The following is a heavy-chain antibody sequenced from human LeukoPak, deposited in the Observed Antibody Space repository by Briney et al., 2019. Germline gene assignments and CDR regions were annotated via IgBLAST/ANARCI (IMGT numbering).Heavy chain of an antibody. CDR3: AAGSYYSYYYYMDV. Sequence: PSETLSLTCAVYGGSFSGYYWSWIRQPPGKGLEWIGEINHSGSTNYNPSLKSRVTISVDTSKNQFSLKLSSVTAADTAVYYCAAGSYYSYYYYMDVWGKGTTVTVSS. V-gene: IGHV4-34*01. CDR2: INHSGST. CDR1: GGSFSGYY. J-gene: IGHJ6*03. D-gene: IGHD1-26*01.